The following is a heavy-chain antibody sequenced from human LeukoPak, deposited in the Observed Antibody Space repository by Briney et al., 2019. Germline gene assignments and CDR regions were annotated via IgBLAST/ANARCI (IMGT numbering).Heavy chain of an antibody. Sequence: SETLSLTCTVSGGSISTYYWSWIRQPPGKGLEWIGYMYYSGSTNYNPSLKSRVTISIDTSKNQFSLKLSSVTAADTAVYYCARTTMVQGTYYMDVWGKGTTVTISS. J-gene: IGHJ6*03. D-gene: IGHD3-10*01. CDR1: GGSISTYY. CDR3: ARTTMVQGTYYMDV. V-gene: IGHV4-59*01. CDR2: MYYSGST.